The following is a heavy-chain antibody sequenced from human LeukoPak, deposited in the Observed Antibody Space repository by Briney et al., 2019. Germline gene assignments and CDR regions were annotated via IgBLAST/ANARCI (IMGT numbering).Heavy chain of an antibody. D-gene: IGHD1/OR15-1a*01. CDR1: GFTFKNYW. Sequence: GGSLRLSCAGSGFTFKNYWMDWVRQVPGKGLEWLANIKGDGSKENYLDSVKGRFTISRDNARNSLYLQMNSLRTEDTAVYYCGRIAINANNGMDVWGQGTTVTVSS. J-gene: IGHJ6*02. CDR2: IKGDGSKE. V-gene: IGHV3-7*01. CDR3: GRIAINANNGMDV.